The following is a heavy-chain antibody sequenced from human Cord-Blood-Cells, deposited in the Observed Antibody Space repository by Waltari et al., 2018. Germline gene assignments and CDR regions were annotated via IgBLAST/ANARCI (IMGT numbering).Heavy chain of an antibody. CDR2: IDSGGST. CDR1: GFTVSSNY. CDR3: ARATVYDSSGYDY. D-gene: IGHD3-22*01. V-gene: IGHV3-53*04. J-gene: IGHJ4*02. Sequence: EVQLVESGGGLVQPGGSLRLSCAASGFTVSSNYMSWVRQAPGKGLEWVSVIDSGGSTYYADSGKGRFTISRHNSKNTLYLQMNSLRAEDTAVYYCARATVYDSSGYDYWGQGTLVTVSS.